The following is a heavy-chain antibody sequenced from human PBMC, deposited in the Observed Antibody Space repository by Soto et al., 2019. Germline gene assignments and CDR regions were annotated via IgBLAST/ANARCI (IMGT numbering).Heavy chain of an antibody. CDR1: GGSFSGYY. CDR3: ARAYCSSTSCYTNWFDP. D-gene: IGHD2-2*02. V-gene: IGHV4-34*01. J-gene: IGHJ5*02. CDR2: INHSGST. Sequence: PSETLSLTCAVYGGSFSGYYWSWIRQPPGKGLEWIGEINHSGSTNYNPSLKSRVTISVDTSKNQFSLKLSSVTAADTAVYYCARAYCSSTSCYTNWFDPWGQGTLVTVS.